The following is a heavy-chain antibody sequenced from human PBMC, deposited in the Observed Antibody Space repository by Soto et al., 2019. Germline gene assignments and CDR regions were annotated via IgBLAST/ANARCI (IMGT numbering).Heavy chain of an antibody. V-gene: IGHV3-23*01. CDR3: AKADTAMVWGDYFDY. J-gene: IGHJ4*02. CDR2: ISGSGGST. D-gene: IGHD5-18*01. Sequence: EVQLLESGGGLVQPGGSLRLSCAASGFTFSSYAMRWVRQAPGKGLEWVSAISGSGGSTYYAGSVKGRFTISRDNSKNTLYQQMNGLRAEDTAVYYCAKADTAMVWGDYFDYWGQGTLVTVSS. CDR1: GFTFSSYA.